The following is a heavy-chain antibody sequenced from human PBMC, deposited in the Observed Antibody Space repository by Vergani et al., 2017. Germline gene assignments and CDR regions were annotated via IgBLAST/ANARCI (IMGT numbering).Heavy chain of an antibody. V-gene: IGHV3-7*03. D-gene: IGHD6-19*01. J-gene: IGHJ4*02. Sequence: EVQLVESGGGLVQPGGSLRLSCAASGFTFSSYWMSWVRQAPGKGLEWVANIKQDGSEKYYVDSVKGRFTISRDNSKNTLYLQMNSLRAEDTAVYYCAKDVGGSGWYAGWDYWGQGTLVTVSS. CDR2: IKQDGSEK. CDR1: GFTFSSYW. CDR3: AKDVGGSGWYAGWDY.